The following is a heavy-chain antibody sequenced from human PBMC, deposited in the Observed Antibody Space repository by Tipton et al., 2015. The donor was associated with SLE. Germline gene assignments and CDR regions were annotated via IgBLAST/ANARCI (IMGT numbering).Heavy chain of an antibody. J-gene: IGHJ4*02. V-gene: IGHV3-23*04. CDR2: ISGGGGST. CDR3: AKFEKTTDFYLDS. D-gene: IGHD1/OR15-1a*01. CDR1: GFTFSSYA. Sequence: QLVQSGGGLIQSGGSLRLSCATSGFTFSSYALSWVRRAPGKGLEWVSAISGGGGSTFYADFVKGRFSISIDKSKKTLFLQMNSLRVDDAATYYCAKFEKTTDFYLDSWGQGTLVSVSS.